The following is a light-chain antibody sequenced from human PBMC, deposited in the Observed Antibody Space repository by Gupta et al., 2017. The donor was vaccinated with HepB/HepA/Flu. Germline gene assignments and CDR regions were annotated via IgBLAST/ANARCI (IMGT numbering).Light chain of an antibody. J-gene: IGLJ2*01. CDR3: QSYDSSLSGPGL. CDR2: RNN. CDR1: SSNIGAGYD. V-gene: IGLV1-40*01. Sequence: QSVLTQPPSVSRAPGPRVTIPCTGSSSNIGAGYDVHWYQQFPGIAPKPLIYRNNNRPSGVPDRFSGSKAGTSASMTITGLQAEDEADYYCQSYDSSLSGPGLFGGGTKVTVL.